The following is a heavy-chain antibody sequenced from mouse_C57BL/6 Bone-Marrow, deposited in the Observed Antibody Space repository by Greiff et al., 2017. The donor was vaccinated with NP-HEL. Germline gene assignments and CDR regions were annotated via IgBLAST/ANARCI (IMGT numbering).Heavy chain of an antibody. CDR3: ARLPFYGSSCWYFDV. D-gene: IGHD1-1*01. J-gene: IGHJ1*03. Sequence: EVKLMESGGGLVKPGGSLKLSCAASGFTFSDYGMHWVRQAPEKGLEWVAYISSGSSTIYYADTVKGRFTISRDNAKNTLFLQMTSLRSEDTAMYYCARLPFYGSSCWYFDVWGTGTTVTVSS. V-gene: IGHV5-17*01. CDR2: ISSGSSTI. CDR1: GFTFSDYG.